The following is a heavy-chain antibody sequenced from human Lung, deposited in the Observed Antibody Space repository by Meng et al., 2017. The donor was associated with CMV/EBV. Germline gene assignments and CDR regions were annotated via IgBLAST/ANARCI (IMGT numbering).Heavy chain of an antibody. CDR3: AELYSSTCDI. Sequence: GESLKISCVASGFTFSSYWMHWVRQAPGKGPVWVSRINSDGQTTSYADSVKGRFTISRDNAKNTLYLQMKGLRAEDTAVYYCAELYSSTCDIWGQETMLTVSS. V-gene: IGHV3-74*01. D-gene: IGHD6-19*01. J-gene: IGHJ3*02. CDR1: GFTFSSYW. CDR2: INSDGQTT.